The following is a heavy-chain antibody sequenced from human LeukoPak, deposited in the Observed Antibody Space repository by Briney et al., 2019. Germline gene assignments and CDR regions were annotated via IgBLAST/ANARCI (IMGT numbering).Heavy chain of an antibody. V-gene: IGHV1-46*01. D-gene: IGHD2-2*01. Sequence: ASVKVSCKASGYTFTSYYMHWVRQAPGQGLEWMGIINPSGGSTSYAQEFQGRVTMTRDTSTSTVYMELSSLRSEDTAVYYCARGYCSSTSCYACDYWGQGTLVTVSS. CDR2: INPSGGST. J-gene: IGHJ4*02. CDR3: ARGYCSSTSCYACDY. CDR1: GYTFTSYY.